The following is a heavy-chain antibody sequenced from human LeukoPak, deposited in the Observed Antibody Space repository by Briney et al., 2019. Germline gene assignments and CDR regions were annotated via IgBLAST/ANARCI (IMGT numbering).Heavy chain of an antibody. CDR1: GFTFSSYA. CDR2: ISGSGGST. CDR3: AEGEGDYDILTGYYSRGEDAFDI. J-gene: IGHJ3*02. Sequence: GGSLRLSCAASGFTFSSYAMSWVRQAPGKGLEWVAAISGSGGSTYYADSVKGRFTISRDNSKNTLYLQMNSLRAEDTAVYYCAEGEGDYDILTGYYSRGEDAFDIWGQGTMVTVSS. V-gene: IGHV3-23*01. D-gene: IGHD3-9*01.